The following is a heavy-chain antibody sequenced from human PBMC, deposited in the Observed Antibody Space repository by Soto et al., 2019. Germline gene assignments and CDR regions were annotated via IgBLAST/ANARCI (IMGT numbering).Heavy chain of an antibody. Sequence: QVQLQESGPGLVKPSQTLSLTCTVSGGSISSGDSYWSWIRQSPGKGLEWIGYIYYSGSAFYNPSLGGRVTISVDTSKNQFSLKLNSVIAADTAVYYCAREGAASHSYYYGTDVWGQGTTVTVSS. D-gene: IGHD3-16*01. CDR3: AREGAASHSYYYGTDV. J-gene: IGHJ6*02. V-gene: IGHV4-30-4*01. CDR1: GGSISSGDSY. CDR2: IYYSGSA.